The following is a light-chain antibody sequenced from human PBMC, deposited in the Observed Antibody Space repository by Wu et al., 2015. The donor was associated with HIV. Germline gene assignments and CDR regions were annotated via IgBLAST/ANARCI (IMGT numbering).Light chain of an antibody. V-gene: IGKV3-20*01. J-gene: IGKJ1*01. CDR1: QSLSSSH. Sequence: EIVLTQSPATLSLSPGERATLSCRASQSLSSSHLVWYQQKPGQAPRLLIYAASSRATGIPDRFSGSGSGTDFTLTISRVEPEDFAVYYCQQYGSSPPWTFGQGTKVEIK. CDR3: QQYGSSPPWT. CDR2: AAS.